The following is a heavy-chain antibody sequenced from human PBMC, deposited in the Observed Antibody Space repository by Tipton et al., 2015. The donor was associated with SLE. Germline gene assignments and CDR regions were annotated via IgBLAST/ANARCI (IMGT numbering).Heavy chain of an antibody. J-gene: IGHJ4*02. CDR1: GGSINSFDYH. CDR3: ARHRMMDSSSWAYYFDY. V-gene: IGHV4-39*07. Sequence: TLSLTCIVSGGSINSFDYHWAWVRQAPGMGLEWIGSVDYSGVTDYKASLESRVAISLDPSKNHFSLQLTGMTAADAGMYYCARHRMMDSSSWAYYFDYWGQGTLVTVSS. D-gene: IGHD6-13*01. CDR2: VDYSGVT.